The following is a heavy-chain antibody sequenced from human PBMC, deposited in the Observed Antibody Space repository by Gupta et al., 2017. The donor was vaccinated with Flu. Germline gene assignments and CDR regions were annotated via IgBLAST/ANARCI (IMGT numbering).Heavy chain of an antibody. V-gene: IGHV3-30*18. J-gene: IGHJ3*02. Sequence: QVQLVESGGGVVQPGRSLRLSCAASGFTFNRHGIHWVRQAPGKGLEWVAVISYDGSNEYYADSVKGRFTISRDNSKNTVYLQMNSLRSEDTAVYYCAKEIRYCSGGSCCSDDAFDIWGRGTMVTVSS. CDR2: ISYDGSNE. CDR3: AKEIRYCSGGSCCSDDAFDI. D-gene: IGHD2-15*01. CDR1: GFTFNRHG.